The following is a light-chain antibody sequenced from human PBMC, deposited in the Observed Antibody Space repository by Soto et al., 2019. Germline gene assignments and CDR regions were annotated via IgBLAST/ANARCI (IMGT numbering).Light chain of an antibody. CDR3: QQHNNSPP. CDR2: GAS. CDR1: QSVSSN. Sequence: EIVMTQSPATLSVSPGERATLSCRASQSVSSNLAWYQQKPGQAPRLLIYGASTRATGIPARFSGSGSGTEFTLTISSLQSEDFAVYYCQQHNNSPPFGHGTKVDIK. V-gene: IGKV3-15*01. J-gene: IGKJ1*01.